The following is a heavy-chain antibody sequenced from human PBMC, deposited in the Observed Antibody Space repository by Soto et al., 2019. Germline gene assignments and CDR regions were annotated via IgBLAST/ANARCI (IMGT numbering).Heavy chain of an antibody. Sequence: LKISCKGSGYTFSDYWIGWVRQMPGKGLEWMGIIYPGDSQTRNSPSFQGQVTISVDKSISTAYLQWSSLKASDTAMYYCARYMGRTLRENWFDPWGQGTLVTVSS. J-gene: IGHJ5*02. CDR3: ARYMGRTLRENWFDP. D-gene: IGHD3-10*01. CDR2: IYPGDSQT. CDR1: GYTFSDYW. V-gene: IGHV5-51*01.